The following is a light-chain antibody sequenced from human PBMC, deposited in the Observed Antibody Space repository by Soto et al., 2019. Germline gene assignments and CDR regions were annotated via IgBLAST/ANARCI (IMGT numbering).Light chain of an antibody. CDR3: HQYGSLPLT. CDR1: QTISTMN. J-gene: IGKJ4*01. Sequence: EIVLTQSPGTLSLSPGERATLSCRASQTISTMNLAWYQQKPGQAPRLLLYGTSNRATGIPDRFRGSGSGTDFTLTISLLEPEDFVVYYCHQYGSLPLTFGGGAKVEIK. CDR2: GTS. V-gene: IGKV3-20*01.